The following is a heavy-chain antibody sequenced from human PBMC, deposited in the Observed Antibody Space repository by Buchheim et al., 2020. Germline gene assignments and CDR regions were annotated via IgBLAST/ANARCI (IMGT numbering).Heavy chain of an antibody. Sequence: QVQLQESGPGLVKPSETLSLTCTVSGGSISSYYWSWIRQPPGKGLEWIGYIYYSGSTNYNPSLKSRVTISVDTSKNQFSLKLSSVTAADTAMYYCARGAMIVVEDYFDYWGQGTL. CDR1: GGSISSYY. D-gene: IGHD3-22*01. CDR2: IYYSGST. CDR3: ARGAMIVVEDYFDY. J-gene: IGHJ4*02. V-gene: IGHV4-59*01.